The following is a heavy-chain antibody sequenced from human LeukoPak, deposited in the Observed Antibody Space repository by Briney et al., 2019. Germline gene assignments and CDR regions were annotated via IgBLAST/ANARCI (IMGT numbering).Heavy chain of an antibody. CDR1: GYTFTGYY. Sequence: ASVKVSCKASGYTFTGYYMHWVRQAPGQGLEWMGWINPNSGGTNYAQKFQGRVTVTRDTSISTAYMELSRLRSDDTAVYYCARRGTDYYYYMDVWGKGTTVTVSS. CDR2: INPNSGGT. D-gene: IGHD1-1*01. V-gene: IGHV1-2*02. CDR3: ARRGTDYYYYMDV. J-gene: IGHJ6*03.